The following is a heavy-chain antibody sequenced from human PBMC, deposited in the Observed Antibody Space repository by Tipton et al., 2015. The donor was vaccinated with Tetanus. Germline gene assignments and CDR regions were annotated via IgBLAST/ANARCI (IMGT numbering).Heavy chain of an antibody. Sequence: TLSLTCTVSGGSINPYYWSWIRQPPGKGLEWIGNVYSSGSTYYNPSLKGRVTISVDTSTTQFSLRLNSVTAADTAIYYCARDHRLSASYAGWFDPWGQGTLVTVSP. J-gene: IGHJ5*02. CDR2: VYSSGST. V-gene: IGHV4-59*01. CDR3: ARDHRLSASYAGWFDP. D-gene: IGHD1-26*01. CDR1: GGSINPYY.